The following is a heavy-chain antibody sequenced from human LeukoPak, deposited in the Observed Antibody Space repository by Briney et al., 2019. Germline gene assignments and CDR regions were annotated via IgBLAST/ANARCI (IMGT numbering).Heavy chain of an antibody. Sequence: SETLSLTCTVSGGSISSSNYYWGWSRQPPGKWLEWIGSIYYSGDTYYNPSLKSRVTISVDTSKNQFSLKMSSVTAADTAVYYCASQRNHDFWSGYGHFEHWGQGTLVTVSS. D-gene: IGHD3-3*01. J-gene: IGHJ4*02. CDR1: GGSISSSNYY. CDR2: IYYSGDT. V-gene: IGHV4-39*01. CDR3: ASQRNHDFWSGYGHFEH.